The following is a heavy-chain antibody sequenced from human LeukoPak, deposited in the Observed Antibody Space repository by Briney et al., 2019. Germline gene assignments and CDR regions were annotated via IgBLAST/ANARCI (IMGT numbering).Heavy chain of an antibody. Sequence: SETLSLTCTVSGGSISSSGYYWGWLRQPPGKGLEWIGSFFYTGSTYYSPSLKSRATISRDTSKNQFSLNLFSVTAADTAVYYCAAGDYSDFDYWGQGTLVTVSS. CDR2: FFYTGST. V-gene: IGHV4-39*01. D-gene: IGHD4-11*01. CDR3: AAGDYSDFDY. CDR1: GGSISSSGYY. J-gene: IGHJ4*02.